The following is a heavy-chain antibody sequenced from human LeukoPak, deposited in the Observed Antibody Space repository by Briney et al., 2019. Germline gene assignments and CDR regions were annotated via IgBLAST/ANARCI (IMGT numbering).Heavy chain of an antibody. Sequence: GGSLRLSCAASGFTFSTYAMSWVRQAPGKGLEWVSAIIGSGATTFYADSVRGRFTISRDNSKNTLHLQMSSLRAEDTALYFCAKRGHDTTGHYFDYWGQGTLVTVSA. CDR1: GFTFSTYA. J-gene: IGHJ4*02. V-gene: IGHV3-23*01. CDR2: IIGSGATT. CDR3: AKRGHDTTGHYFDY. D-gene: IGHD3-22*01.